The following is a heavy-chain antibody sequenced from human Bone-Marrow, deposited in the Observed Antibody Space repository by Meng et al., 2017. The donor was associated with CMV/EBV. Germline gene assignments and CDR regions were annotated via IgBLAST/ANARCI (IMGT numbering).Heavy chain of an antibody. J-gene: IGHJ4*02. CDR1: GFTFSSYW. CDR3: AKDSGLAYCGGDCYSALDY. Sequence: GESLKISCAASGFTFSSYWMTWVRQATGKGLEWVSAIGTAGDTYYPGSVKGRFTISRENAKNSLYLQMNSLRAEDTALYYCAKDSGLAYCGGDCYSALDYWGQGTLVTVSS. D-gene: IGHD2-21*01. V-gene: IGHV3-13*01. CDR2: IGTAGDT.